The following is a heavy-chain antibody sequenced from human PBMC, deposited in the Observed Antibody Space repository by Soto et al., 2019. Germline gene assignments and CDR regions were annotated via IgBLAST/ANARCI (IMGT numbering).Heavy chain of an antibody. Sequence: QVLLVQSGAEVKKSGASVKVSCKASGYTFTGYYIHWVRQAPGQGLEWMGWINPDKGDTSYAQKFQGWVTMTRDTSTSTAYLEVNRLISDDTALYYCARGDGSGWPLKNNWFDPWGLGALVTVSS. J-gene: IGHJ5*02. CDR2: INPDKGDT. D-gene: IGHD6-19*01. CDR3: ARGDGSGWPLKNNWFDP. CDR1: GYTFTGYY. V-gene: IGHV1-2*04.